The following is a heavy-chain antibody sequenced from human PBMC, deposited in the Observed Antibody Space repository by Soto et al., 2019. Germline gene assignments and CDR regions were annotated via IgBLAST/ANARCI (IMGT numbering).Heavy chain of an antibody. CDR1: GYTFTSYG. J-gene: IGHJ4*02. CDR2: ISAYNGNT. V-gene: IGHV1-18*04. Sequence: VKVSCKASGYTFTSYGISWVRQAPGQGLEWMGWISAYNGNTNYAQKLQGRVTMTTDTSTSTAYMELRSLRSDDTAVYYCARDTEVRFLEWLLPAAPFDYWGQGTLVTVSS. CDR3: ARDTEVRFLEWLLPAAPFDY. D-gene: IGHD3-3*01.